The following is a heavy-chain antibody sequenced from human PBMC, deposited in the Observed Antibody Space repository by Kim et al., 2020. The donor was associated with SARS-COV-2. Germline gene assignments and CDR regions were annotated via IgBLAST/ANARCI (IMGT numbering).Heavy chain of an antibody. J-gene: IGHJ4*02. CDR2: IYYSGST. D-gene: IGHD2-15*01. CDR1: GGSISSYY. CDR3: AREGGNYYFDY. Sequence: SETLSLTCTVSGGSISSYYWSWIRQPPGKGLEWIGYIYYSGSTNYNPSLKSRVTISVDTSKNQFSLKLSSVTAADTAVYYCAREGGNYYFDYWGQGTLVTVSS. V-gene: IGHV4-59*01.